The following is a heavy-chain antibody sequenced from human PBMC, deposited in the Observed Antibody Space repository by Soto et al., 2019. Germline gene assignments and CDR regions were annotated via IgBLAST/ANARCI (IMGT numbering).Heavy chain of an antibody. J-gene: IGHJ6*02. CDR3: ARDGLGASDYYYYGMDV. D-gene: IGHD3-16*01. CDR1: GFPFSSYG. V-gene: IGHV3-33*01. CDR2: IWYDGSNK. Sequence: GGSLRLSCAASGFPFSSYGMHWVRQAPGKGLEWVAVIWYDGSNKYYADSVKGRFTISRDNSKNTLYLQMNSLRAEDTAVYYCARDGLGASDYYYYGMDVWGQGTTVTVSS.